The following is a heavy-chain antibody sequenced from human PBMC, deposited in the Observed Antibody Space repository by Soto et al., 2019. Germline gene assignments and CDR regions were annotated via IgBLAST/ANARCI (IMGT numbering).Heavy chain of an antibody. J-gene: IGHJ5*02. D-gene: IGHD2-21*02. V-gene: IGHV4-31*03. CDR2: IYYSGST. Sequence: QVQLQESGPGLVKPSQTLSLTCTVSGGSISSGGYYWSWIRQHPGKGLEWIGYIYYSGSTYYNPSLKSRVTISVDTSKNQFSLKLSSVTAADTAVYYCARDSGEGDPAAPANGPNNYWFDPWGQGTLVTVSS. CDR1: GGSISSGGYY. CDR3: ARDSGEGDPAAPANGPNNYWFDP.